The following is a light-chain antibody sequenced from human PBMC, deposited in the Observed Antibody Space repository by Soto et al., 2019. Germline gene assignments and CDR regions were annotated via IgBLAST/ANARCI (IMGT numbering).Light chain of an antibody. J-gene: IGLJ2*01. Sequence: QSVLTQPRSVSGSPGQSVTISCTGTSSAIGGYNYVSWYQQHPGKAPKLMIYDVSRRPSGVPDRFSGSKSGNTASLTISGLQTEDEADYYCWSYAGGYTLRAFGGGTKLTVL. V-gene: IGLV2-11*01. CDR1: SSAIGGYNY. CDR3: WSYAGGYTLRA. CDR2: DVS.